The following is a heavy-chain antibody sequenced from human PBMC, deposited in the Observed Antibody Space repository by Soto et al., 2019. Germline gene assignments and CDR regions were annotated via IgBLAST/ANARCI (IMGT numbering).Heavy chain of an antibody. CDR2: IYYDDGST. CDR3: ASGQQVILRYYYGLDV. Sequence: GGSLRLSCAVSGFPVSTNYMIWDRQATGKGLEWVSVIYYDDGSTYYADSVKGRFSIPRDSSRNTLYLQMNSLRAEDTAVYYCASGQQVILRYYYGLDVWGQGTTVTVSS. V-gene: IGHV3-53*01. D-gene: IGHD6-13*01. J-gene: IGHJ6*02. CDR1: GFPVSTNY.